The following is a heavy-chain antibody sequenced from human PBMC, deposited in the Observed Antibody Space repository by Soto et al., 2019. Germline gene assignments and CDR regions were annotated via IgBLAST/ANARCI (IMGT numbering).Heavy chain of an antibody. CDR2: ISYDGSNK. V-gene: IGHV3-30-3*01. J-gene: IGHJ6*02. Sequence: GGSLRLSCAASGFTFSSYAMHWVRQAPGKGLEWVAVISYDGSNKYYADSVKGRFTISRDNSKNTLYLQMNSLRAEDTAVYYCARDYSNYYGMDVWGQGTTVTVSS. CDR1: GFTFSSYA. CDR3: ARDYSNYYGMDV. D-gene: IGHD4-4*01.